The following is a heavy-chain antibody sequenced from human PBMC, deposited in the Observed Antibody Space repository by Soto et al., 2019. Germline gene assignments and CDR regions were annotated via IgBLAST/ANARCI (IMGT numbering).Heavy chain of an antibody. CDR2: IGPESGAT. Sequence: ASVKVSCKASGYTFTGHYIHWVRQAPEQGPEWMGEIGPESGATKYAQKFQGRVTMTRDMSITTVYKELNNLSPDDTAVYYCGRGRSGQIVVFYWGQGTPVTVSS. D-gene: IGHD5-12*01. J-gene: IGHJ4*02. CDR3: GRGRSGQIVVFY. CDR1: GYTFTGHY. V-gene: IGHV1-2*02.